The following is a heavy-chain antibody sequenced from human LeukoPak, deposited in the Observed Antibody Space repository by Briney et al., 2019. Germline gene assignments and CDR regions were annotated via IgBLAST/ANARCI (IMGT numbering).Heavy chain of an antibody. D-gene: IGHD2-15*01. V-gene: IGHV1-18*01. J-gene: IGHJ4*02. CDR1: GYNFIIYG. CDR2: ISVDNGYT. CDR3: ARTVCSGDSCYSSDY. Sequence: GASVKVSCKASGYNFIIYGTSWVRQAPGQGLEWLGWISVDNGYTNRAQKLQDRLTMTTKRSTSTAYMELRGLRSDDTAVYFCARTVCSGDSCYSSDYWGQGTLVTVSS.